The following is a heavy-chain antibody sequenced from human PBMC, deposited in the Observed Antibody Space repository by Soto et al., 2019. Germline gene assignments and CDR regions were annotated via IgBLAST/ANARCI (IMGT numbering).Heavy chain of an antibody. CDR1: GFTFTSSA. D-gene: IGHD3-10*01. V-gene: IGHV1-58*01. CDR2: IVVGSGNT. CDR3: AADTMVRGVKPSRYYYGMDV. J-gene: IGHJ6*02. Sequence: SVKVSCKASGFTFTSSAVQWVRQARGQRLEWIGWIVVGSGNTNYAQKFQERVTITRDMSTSTAYMELSSLRSEDTAVYYCAADTMVRGVKPSRYYYGMDVWGQGTTVTVSS.